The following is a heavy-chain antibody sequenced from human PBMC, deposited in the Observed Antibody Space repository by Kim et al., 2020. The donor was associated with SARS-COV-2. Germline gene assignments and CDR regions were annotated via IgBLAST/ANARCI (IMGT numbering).Heavy chain of an antibody. J-gene: IGHJ3*01. CDR1: GFTFSSYA. D-gene: IGHD3-22*01. CDR2: ISYDGSNK. V-gene: IGHV3-30*04. Sequence: GGSLRLSCAASGFTFSSYAMHWVRQAPGKGLEWVAVISYDGSNKYYADSVKGRFTISRDNSKNTLYLQMNSLRAEDTAVYYCARDEAPITMIVKNWGQGTMVTVSS. CDR3: ARDEAPITMIVKN.